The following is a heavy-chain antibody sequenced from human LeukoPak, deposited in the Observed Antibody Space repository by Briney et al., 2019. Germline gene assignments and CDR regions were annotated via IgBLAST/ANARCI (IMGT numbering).Heavy chain of an antibody. D-gene: IGHD6-19*01. CDR3: ATLLAVVGYFDY. CDR2: IYSGGST. J-gene: IGHJ4*02. V-gene: IGHV3-53*04. CDR1: GFTVSSNY. Sequence: GGSLRLSCAASGFTVSSNYMSWVRQAPGKGLEWVSVIYSGGSTYYADSVKGGFTISRHNSKNTLYLQMNSLRAEDTAVYYCATLLAVVGYFDYWGQGTLVTVAS.